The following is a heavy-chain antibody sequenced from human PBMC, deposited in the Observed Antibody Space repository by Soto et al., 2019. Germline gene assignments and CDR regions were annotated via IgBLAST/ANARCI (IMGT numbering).Heavy chain of an antibody. CDR1: GFTFSSYA. Sequence: PGGSLRLSCAASGFTFSSYALSWVRQAPGKGLEWVSAISGSGGSTYYADTVKGRFTISRDNSKNTLYLQMNSLRAEDTAVYYCAKAGWGSSWYGFDYWGQGTLVTVSS. J-gene: IGHJ4*02. CDR3: AKAGWGSSWYGFDY. CDR2: ISGSGGST. V-gene: IGHV3-23*01. D-gene: IGHD6-13*01.